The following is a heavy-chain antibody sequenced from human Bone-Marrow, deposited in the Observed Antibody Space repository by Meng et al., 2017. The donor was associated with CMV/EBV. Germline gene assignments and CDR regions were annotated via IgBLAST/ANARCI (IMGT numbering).Heavy chain of an antibody. CDR2: IIPIFGTA. Sequence: SVKVSCKASGGTFSSYAISWVRQAPGQGLEWMGGIIPIFGTANYAQKFQGRVTITTDESTSTAYMELSSLRSEDTAVYYCAREGALGVPAANWFDPWGQGTLVTVSS. CDR1: GGTFSSYA. CDR3: AREGALGVPAANWFDP. J-gene: IGHJ5*02. D-gene: IGHD2-2*01. V-gene: IGHV1-69*05.